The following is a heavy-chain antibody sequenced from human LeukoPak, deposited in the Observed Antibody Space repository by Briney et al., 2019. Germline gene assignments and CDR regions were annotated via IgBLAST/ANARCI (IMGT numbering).Heavy chain of an antibody. J-gene: IGHJ4*02. V-gene: IGHV3-33*01. CDR1: GFTFSSYG. D-gene: IGHD2-2*01. CDR3: ARGAKYQLLREYYFDY. Sequence: QAGGSLRLSCAASGFTFSSYGMHWVRQAPGKGLEWVAVIWYDGSNKYYADSVKGRFTISRDNSKNTLYLQMNSLRAEDTAVYYCARGAKYQLLREYYFDYWGQGTLVTVSS. CDR2: IWYDGSNK.